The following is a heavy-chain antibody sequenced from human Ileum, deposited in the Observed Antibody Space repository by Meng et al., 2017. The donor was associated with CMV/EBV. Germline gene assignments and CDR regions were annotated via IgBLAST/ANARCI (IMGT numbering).Heavy chain of an antibody. CDR3: AKVVGATGYFDY. Sequence: GESLKISCAASGFTFSSYGMHWVRQAPGKGLEWVAFIRYDGSNKYYADYVKGRFTISRDNSKNTLYLQMNSLRAEDTAVYYCAKVVGATGYFDYWGQGTLVTVSS. CDR1: GFTFSSYG. D-gene: IGHD1-26*01. CDR2: IRYDGSNK. J-gene: IGHJ4*02. V-gene: IGHV3-30*02.